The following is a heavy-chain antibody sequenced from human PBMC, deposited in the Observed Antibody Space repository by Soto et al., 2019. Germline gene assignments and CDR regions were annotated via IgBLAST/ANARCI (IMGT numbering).Heavy chain of an antibody. CDR2: ISAYNGNT. V-gene: IGHV1-18*01. CDR1: SYTFTSCG. CDR3: ARDGVDTATGYYYGMDV. J-gene: IGHJ6*02. D-gene: IGHD5-18*01. Sequence: QVQLVQCGAEVKKPGASVKVSCKASSYTFTSCGISWVRQARGQGLEWMGWISAYNGNTNYAQKLQGRVTMTTDTSTSTAYMELRSQRSDDTAVYYCARDGVDTATGYYYGMDVWGQGTTVTVSS.